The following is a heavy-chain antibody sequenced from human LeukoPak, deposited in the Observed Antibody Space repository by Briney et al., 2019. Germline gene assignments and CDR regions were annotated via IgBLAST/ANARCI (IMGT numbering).Heavy chain of an antibody. CDR2: INPSGGST. CDR1: GYTFTSYY. V-gene: IGHV1-46*01. D-gene: IGHD5-18*01. Sequence: ASVKVSCKASGYTFTSYYMHWVRQAPGQGLEWMGIINPSGGSTSYAQKFQGRVTMTRDTSTSTVYMELSSLRSEDTAVYYCARSPSGDVGYTVFDYWGQGTLVTVSS. CDR3: ARSPSGDVGYTVFDY. J-gene: IGHJ4*02.